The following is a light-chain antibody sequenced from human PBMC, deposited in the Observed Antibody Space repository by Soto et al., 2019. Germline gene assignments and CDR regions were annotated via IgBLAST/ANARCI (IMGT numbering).Light chain of an antibody. V-gene: IGLV2-14*01. J-gene: IGLJ2*01. CDR2: EVT. CDR3: TSYSSGSTHVL. Sequence: QSALTQPASVSESPGQSITISCTGTGSDVGGYNYVSWYQQHPGKVPKLLISEVTNRPSGVSNRFSGSKSGNTASLTISGLQAADEADYYCTSYSSGSTHVLFGGGTQLTVL. CDR1: GSDVGGYNY.